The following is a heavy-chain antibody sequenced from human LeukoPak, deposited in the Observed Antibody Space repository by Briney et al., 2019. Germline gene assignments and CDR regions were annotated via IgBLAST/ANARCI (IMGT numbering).Heavy chain of an antibody. CDR2: INERGTDS. D-gene: IGHD1-1*01. Sequence: GGSLRLSCTASGFTFSGHRIHWVRQPPGMGLVWVSRINERGTDSMYAESVKGRFTISRDNAKNTVYLQTNSLRAEDTAVYYCVRDETLWTLDWWGQGTLVSVSS. J-gene: IGHJ4*02. CDR1: GFTFSGHR. CDR3: VRDETLWTLDW. V-gene: IGHV3-74*03.